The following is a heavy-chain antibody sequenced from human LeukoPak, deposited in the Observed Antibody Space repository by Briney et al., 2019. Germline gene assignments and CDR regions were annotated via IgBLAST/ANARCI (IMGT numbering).Heavy chain of an antibody. D-gene: IGHD4-17*01. J-gene: IGHJ6*02. CDR1: GFTFSSYS. V-gene: IGHV3-21*01. Sequence: GGSLRLSCAASGFTFSSYSMNWVRQAPEKGLEWVSSISSSSSYIYYAGSVKGRFTISRDNAKNSLYLQMNSLRAEDTAVYYCARDSDSTTVTNGMDVWGQGTTVTVSS. CDR3: ARDSDSTTVTNGMDV. CDR2: ISSSSSYI.